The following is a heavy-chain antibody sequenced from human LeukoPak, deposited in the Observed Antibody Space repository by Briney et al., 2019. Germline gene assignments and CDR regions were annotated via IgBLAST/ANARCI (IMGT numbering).Heavy chain of an antibody. Sequence: KASETLSLTCTVSGGSISSSSYYWGWIRQPPGKGLEWIRSIYYSGSTYYNPSLKSRVTISVDTSKNQFSLKLSSVTAADTAVYYCILWSSGYRTPGAPTYGMDVWGQGTTVTVSS. CDR2: IYYSGST. CDR3: ILWSSGYRTPGAPTYGMDV. D-gene: IGHD3-22*01. V-gene: IGHV4-39*01. CDR1: GGSISSSSYY. J-gene: IGHJ6*02.